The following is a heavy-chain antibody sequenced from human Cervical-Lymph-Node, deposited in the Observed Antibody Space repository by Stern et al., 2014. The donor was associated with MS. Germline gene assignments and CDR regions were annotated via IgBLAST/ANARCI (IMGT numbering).Heavy chain of an antibody. J-gene: IGHJ4*02. CDR2: VSYDGTQR. Sequence: VQLVDSGGGVVQPGRSLSLSFVASGFTFSTYAMHWVRQAPGKGLEWVAFVSYDGTQRNSTDSVKARFTISRDNSKNTLYLHMNSLRDEDTAVYFCARGGRGVGLEYWGQGALVTVSS. D-gene: IGHD3-10*01. CDR3: ARGGRGVGLEY. CDR1: GFTFSTYA. V-gene: IGHV3-30-3*01.